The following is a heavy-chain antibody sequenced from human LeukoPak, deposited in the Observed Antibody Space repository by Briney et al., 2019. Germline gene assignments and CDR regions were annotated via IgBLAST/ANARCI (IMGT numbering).Heavy chain of an antibody. Sequence: GGSLRLSRAASGFTFSSYWMTWVRQAPGKGLEWVANIKPDGSEKYYVDSVKGRFTISRDNTKNSLFLQMNSLRAEDTAVYYCARGSGDYWGQGTLVTVSS. V-gene: IGHV3-7*04. CDR1: GFTFSSYW. J-gene: IGHJ4*02. CDR2: IKPDGSEK. D-gene: IGHD1-26*01. CDR3: ARGSGDY.